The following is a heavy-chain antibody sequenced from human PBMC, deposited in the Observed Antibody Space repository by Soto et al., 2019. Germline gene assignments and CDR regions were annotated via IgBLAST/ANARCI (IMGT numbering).Heavy chain of an antibody. CDR1: GYTFTSYD. CDR2: MNPNSGNT. Sequence: QVQLVQSGAEVKKPGASVKVSCKASGYTFTSYDINWVRQATGQGLEWMGWMNPNSGNTGYAQKFQGRVTMTRNTSISTAYMELSSLRSEDTAVYYCARDHSSGWYGPYYYYGMDVWGQGTPVTVSS. D-gene: IGHD6-19*01. V-gene: IGHV1-8*01. CDR3: ARDHSSGWYGPYYYYGMDV. J-gene: IGHJ6*02.